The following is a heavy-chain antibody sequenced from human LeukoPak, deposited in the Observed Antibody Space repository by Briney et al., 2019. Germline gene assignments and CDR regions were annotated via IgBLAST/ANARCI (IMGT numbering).Heavy chain of an antibody. J-gene: IGHJ4*02. CDR1: GYTFTSYG. V-gene: IGHV1-18*01. CDR3: PRHPDFGVVDY. Sequence: ASVKVSCKASGYTFTSYGISWVRQAPGQGLEWMGWISAYHGNTNYAQKLQGRVTITTDTSTSTAYMELRSLRSDDTAVYYCPRHPDFGVVDYWGQGTLVTVSS. CDR2: ISAYHGNT. D-gene: IGHD3-3*01.